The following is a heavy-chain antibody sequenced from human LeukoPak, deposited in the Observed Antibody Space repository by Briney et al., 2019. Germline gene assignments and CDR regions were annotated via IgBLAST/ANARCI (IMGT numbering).Heavy chain of an antibody. D-gene: IGHD2-15*01. CDR3: ARRFCGGGSCYIDY. CDR1: SGSMSSYY. V-gene: IGHV4-59*08. J-gene: IGHJ4*02. CDR2: IYYSGST. Sequence: PSETLSPTCTVSSGSMSSYYWSWIRQPPGKGLQWIGYIYYSGSTNYNPSLQSRVTISVYTSKNQFSLKLSSVTAADTAVYYCARRFCGGGSCYIDYWGQGTLVTVSS.